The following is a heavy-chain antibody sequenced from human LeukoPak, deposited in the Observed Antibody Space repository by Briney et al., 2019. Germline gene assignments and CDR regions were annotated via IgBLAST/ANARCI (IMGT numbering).Heavy chain of an antibody. CDR1: GFTFNNYN. CDR3: AREKAGRGWEFFDS. Sequence: GGSLRLSCAASGFTFNNYNMGWVRQAPGKGLEWVASLSSRKTYMYYTDSLKGRFTISRDNAENSLYLQMSNLRVEDTAVYYCAREKAGRGWEFFDSWGQGTLVTVSA. J-gene: IGHJ4*02. CDR2: LSSRKTYM. D-gene: IGHD6-19*01. V-gene: IGHV3-21*01.